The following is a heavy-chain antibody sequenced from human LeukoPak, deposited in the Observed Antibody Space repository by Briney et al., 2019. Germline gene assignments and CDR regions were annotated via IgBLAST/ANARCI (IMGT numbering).Heavy chain of an antibody. D-gene: IGHD5/OR15-5a*01. J-gene: IGHJ4*02. V-gene: IGHV3-74*03. CDR1: GFTFNDYW. CDR3: VRDRTVSTILDY. CDR2: IKTDGSAM. Sequence: GGSLRLSCVGSGFTFNDYWIHWVRQAPGKGLVWVSAIKTDGSAMQYADSVKGRFAISRDNAKNTVYLQMNSLRDEDTAVYYCVRDRTVSTILDYWGEGTLVTVSS.